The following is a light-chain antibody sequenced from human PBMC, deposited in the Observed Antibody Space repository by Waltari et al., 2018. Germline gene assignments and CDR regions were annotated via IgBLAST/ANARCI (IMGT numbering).Light chain of an antibody. CDR3: QQYDNLPIT. Sequence: DIQMTQSPSSLSASVGDRVTITCQASQDISNYLNWYQQKPGKAPKLLIYDASNLETGVPSRFSGSGSGTDFTFTISSLQPEHIATYYCQQYDNLPITFGQGTRLEIK. J-gene: IGKJ5*01. V-gene: IGKV1-33*01. CDR1: QDISNY. CDR2: DAS.